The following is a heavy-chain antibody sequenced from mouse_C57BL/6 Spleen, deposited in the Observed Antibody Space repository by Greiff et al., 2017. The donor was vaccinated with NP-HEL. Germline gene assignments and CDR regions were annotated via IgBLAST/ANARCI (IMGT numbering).Heavy chain of an antibody. D-gene: IGHD1-1*02. J-gene: IGHJ2*01. CDR3: ARYGPLDD. V-gene: IGHV1-82*01. Sequence: VQLQQSGPELVKPGASVKLSCKASGYAFSSSWMNWVKQRPGKGLEWIGRIYPGDGDTNYNRKFKGKATLTVDKSSSPAYMQLSSLTSEDCAVYVCARYGPLDDWGKGTTITVSS. CDR2: IYPGDGDT. CDR1: GYAFSSSW.